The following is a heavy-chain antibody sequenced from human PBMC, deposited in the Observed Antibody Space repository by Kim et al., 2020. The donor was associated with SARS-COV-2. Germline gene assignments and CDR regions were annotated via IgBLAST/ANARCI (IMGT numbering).Heavy chain of an antibody. D-gene: IGHD6-13*01. J-gene: IGHJ6*02. V-gene: IGHV4-34*01. CDR3: ARGGIEQRPGYSSSWFPRRDYYGMDV. CDR2: INHSGST. CDR1: GGSFSGYY. Sequence: SETLSLTCAVYGGSFSGYYWSWIRQPPGKRLEWIGEINHSGSTNYNPSLKSRVTISVDTSKNQFSLKLSSVTAADTAVYYCARGGIEQRPGYSSSWFPRRDYYGMDVWGQGTTVTVSS.